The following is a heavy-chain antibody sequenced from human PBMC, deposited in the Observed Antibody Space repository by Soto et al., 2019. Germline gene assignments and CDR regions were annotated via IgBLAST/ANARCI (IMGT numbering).Heavy chain of an antibody. CDR2: IYDNGIT. Sequence: QVVLQESGPGLVKPSETLSLTCSVSGRSITSYYWSWVRQPPGKGLEWIGYIYDNGITSQSPSLKSRVTMSADTSQNHFSLKLTSVTGADTAVYYCARTYDSNGYANEFDSWGQGILVTVTS. CDR1: GRSITSYY. V-gene: IGHV4-59*12. D-gene: IGHD3-22*01. J-gene: IGHJ4*02. CDR3: ARTYDSNGYANEFDS.